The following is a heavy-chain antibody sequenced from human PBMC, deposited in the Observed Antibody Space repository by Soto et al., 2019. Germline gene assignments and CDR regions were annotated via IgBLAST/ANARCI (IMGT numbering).Heavy chain of an antibody. CDR3: ARLLSRLYSSSQDESEFAY. CDR1: GGSISSYY. Sequence: PSETLSLTCIVSGGSISSYYWSWIRQPPGKGLEWIGYIYYSGSTNYNPSLKSRVTISVDTSKNQFSLKLSSVTAADTAVYYCARLLSRLYSSSQDESEFAYWGQGTLVTVSS. CDR2: IYYSGST. D-gene: IGHD6-13*01. V-gene: IGHV4-59*08. J-gene: IGHJ4*02.